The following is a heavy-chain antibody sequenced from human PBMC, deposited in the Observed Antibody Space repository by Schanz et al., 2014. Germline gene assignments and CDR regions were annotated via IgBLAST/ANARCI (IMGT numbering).Heavy chain of an antibody. J-gene: IGHJ4*02. CDR2: ISGSGGST. V-gene: IGHV3-23*01. D-gene: IGHD3-10*01. CDR1: GFTFSSYD. CDR3: ARIGGSVFDY. Sequence: EVQLLESGGGLVQPGGSLRLSCVASGFTFSSYDVFWVRQAPGKGLEWVSAISGSGGSTYYADSVKGRFTISRDNSKNTLYLQMNSLRAEDTAVYYCARIGGSVFDYWAQGTLVTVSS.